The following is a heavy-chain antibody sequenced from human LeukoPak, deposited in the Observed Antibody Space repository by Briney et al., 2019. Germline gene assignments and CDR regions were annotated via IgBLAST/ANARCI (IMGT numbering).Heavy chain of an antibody. CDR2: IYTTGSA. J-gene: IGHJ4*02. V-gene: IGHV4-4*02. CDR1: GGSISSSNW. CDR3: ARDRGSCYDY. D-gene: IGHD2-15*01. Sequence: SGTLSLTCAVSGGSISSSNWWSWVRQPAGKELEWIGRIYTTGSANYNPSLKSRVTMSVDTSKNQFSLKLTSVTAADTAVYYCARDRGSCYDYWGQGTLVTVSS.